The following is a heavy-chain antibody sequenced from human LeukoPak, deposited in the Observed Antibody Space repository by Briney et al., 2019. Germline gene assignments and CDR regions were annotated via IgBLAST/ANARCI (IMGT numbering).Heavy chain of an antibody. CDR2: IIPIFGTA. CDR3: ARSDVDTNLNRAYHYGMDV. D-gene: IGHD5-18*01. V-gene: IGHV1-69*13. J-gene: IGHJ6*02. Sequence: ASVKVSCKASGGTFSSYAISWVRQAPGQGLEWMGGIIPIFGTANYAQKFQGRVTITADESTSTAYMELSSLRSEDTAVYYCARSDVDTNLNRAYHYGMDVWGQGTTVTVSS. CDR1: GGTFSSYA.